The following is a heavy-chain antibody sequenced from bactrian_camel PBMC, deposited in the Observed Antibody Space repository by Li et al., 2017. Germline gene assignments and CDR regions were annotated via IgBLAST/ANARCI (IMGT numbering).Heavy chain of an antibody. CDR1: GDTRSSFC. Sequence: HVQLVESGGGPVQAGGSLRLSCVASGDTRSSFCMGWFRQAPGKEREGVATIDSAGTSSYANSVKGRFSISKDNAKKILYLQMNSLKPEDTAMYYCAADLGPCQVRGRNLVPRPTTFGYWGQGTQVTVS. V-gene: IGHV3S26*01. J-gene: IGHJ6*01. D-gene: IGHD1*01. CDR2: IDSAGTS. CDR3: AADLGPCQVRGRNLVPRPTTFGY.